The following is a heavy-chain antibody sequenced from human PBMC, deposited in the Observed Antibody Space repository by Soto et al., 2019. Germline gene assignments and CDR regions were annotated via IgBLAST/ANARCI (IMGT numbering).Heavy chain of an antibody. D-gene: IGHD3-16*02. CDR2: IRSKANSYAT. CDR1: GFTFSGSA. CDR3: TRHVYDYVWGSYRGLPTDFDY. Sequence: GGSLRLSCAASGFTFSGSAMHWVRQASGKGLEWVGRIRSKANSYATAYAASGKGRFTISRDDSKNTAYLQMNSLKTEDTAVYYCTRHVYDYVWGSYRGLPTDFDYWGQGTLATVSS. J-gene: IGHJ4*02. V-gene: IGHV3-73*01.